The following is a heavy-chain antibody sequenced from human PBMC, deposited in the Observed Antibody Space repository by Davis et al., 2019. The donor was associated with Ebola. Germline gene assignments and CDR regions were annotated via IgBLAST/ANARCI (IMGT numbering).Heavy chain of an antibody. CDR2: ISKTSVYT. Sequence: PGGSLRLSCAASGFTLSGFTFSDYDMNWVRQAPGKGLEWVSTISKTSVYTYYAESVKGRFTISRDNAKNSLYLQMDGLRVEDTAVYYCASGLDYWGQGSLVTVSS. J-gene: IGHJ4*02. V-gene: IGHV3-21*01. CDR1: GFTLSGFTFSDYD. CDR3: ASGLDY.